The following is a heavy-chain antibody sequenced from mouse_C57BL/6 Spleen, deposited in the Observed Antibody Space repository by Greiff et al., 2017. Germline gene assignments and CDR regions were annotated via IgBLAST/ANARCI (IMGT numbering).Heavy chain of an antibody. CDR1: GYSFTDYN. CDR2: INPNYGTT. V-gene: IGHV1-39*01. J-gene: IGHJ3*01. D-gene: IGHD1-1*01. Sequence: EVQLQESGPELVKPGASVKISCKASGYSFTDYNMNWVKQSNGKSLEWIGVINPNYGTTSYNKKFKGKATLTVDQSSSTAYMQLNSLTSEDSAVYYCARSGDYGSSRAWLAYWGQGTLVTVSA. CDR3: ARSGDYGSSRAWLAY.